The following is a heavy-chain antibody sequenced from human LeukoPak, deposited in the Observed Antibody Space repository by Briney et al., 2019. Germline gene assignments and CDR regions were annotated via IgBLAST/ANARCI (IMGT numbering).Heavy chain of an antibody. Sequence: GGSLRLSCAASGFTFSSYAMSWVRQAPGKGLERVSHISGSGDTTYYADSVKGRFTISRDNSKNTLYLQMNNLRADDTAVYYCTTLISGWLSPFDYWGQGTLVTVSS. CDR2: ISGSGDTT. J-gene: IGHJ4*02. CDR1: GFTFSSYA. CDR3: TTLISGWLSPFDY. D-gene: IGHD3-22*01. V-gene: IGHV3-23*01.